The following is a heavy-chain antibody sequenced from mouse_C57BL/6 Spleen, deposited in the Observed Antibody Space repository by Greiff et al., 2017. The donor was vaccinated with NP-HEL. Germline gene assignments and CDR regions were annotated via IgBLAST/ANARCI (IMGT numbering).Heavy chain of an antibody. CDR3: ARGIYYGSSYPYDFDY. J-gene: IGHJ2*01. CDR2: IDPSDSYT. CDR1: GYTFTSYW. D-gene: IGHD1-1*01. Sequence: QVQLQQPGAELARPGTSVKLSCKASGYTFTSYWMHWVKQRPGQGLEWIGVIDPSDSYTNYNQKFKGKATLTVDTSSSTAYMQLSSLTSEDSAVYYCARGIYYGSSYPYDFDYWGQGTTLTVSS. V-gene: IGHV1-59*01.